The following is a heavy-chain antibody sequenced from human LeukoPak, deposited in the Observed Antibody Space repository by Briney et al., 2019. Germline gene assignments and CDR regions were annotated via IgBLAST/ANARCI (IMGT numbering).Heavy chain of an antibody. CDR1: GGSFSGYY. D-gene: IGHD3-22*01. CDR2: INHSGST. J-gene: IGHJ4*02. Sequence: KPSETLSLTCAVYGGSFSGYYWSWIRQPPGKGLEWIGEINHSGSTNYNPPLKSRVTISVDTSKNQFSLKLSSVTAADTAVYYCARKERTYYYDSSGYYGYWGQGTLVTVSS. CDR3: ARKERTYYYDSSGYYGY. V-gene: IGHV4-34*01.